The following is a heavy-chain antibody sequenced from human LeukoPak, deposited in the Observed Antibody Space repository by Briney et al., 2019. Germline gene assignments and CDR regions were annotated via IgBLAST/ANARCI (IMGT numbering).Heavy chain of an antibody. V-gene: IGHV3-7*01. CDR2: IKPDGSDM. Sequence: GGSLRLSCAASGFTFSTYWMNWVRQAPGKGLEWVANIKPDGSDMYYVDSVKGRFTVSRDNARNSLYLQMNSLRAEDTAVYYCAKGGDHWGQGTLVTVSS. CDR1: GFTFSTYW. J-gene: IGHJ4*02. CDR3: AKGGDH. D-gene: IGHD3-16*01.